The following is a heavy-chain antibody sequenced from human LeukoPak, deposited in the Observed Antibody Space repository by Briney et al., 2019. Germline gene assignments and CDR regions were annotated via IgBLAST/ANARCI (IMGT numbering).Heavy chain of an antibody. Sequence: APLRPSCKASGSTFTPSYIHRVAQAPGPGREGRGGIDPTSGGTSYTQKCQGRVTMTRDTSTGTVYMELSSLRSEDTAAYYCARAQAQAYGSGSYYIPVISGSDYWGQGTLVTVSS. J-gene: IGHJ4*02. CDR1: GSTFTPSY. V-gene: IGHV1-46*01. CDR3: ARAQAQAYGSGSYYIPVISGSDY. D-gene: IGHD3-10*01. CDR2: IDPTSGGT.